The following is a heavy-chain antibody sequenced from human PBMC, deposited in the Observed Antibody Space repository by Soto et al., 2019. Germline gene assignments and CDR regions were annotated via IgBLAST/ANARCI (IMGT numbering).Heavy chain of an antibody. CDR3: AKGAEGYVVSSLDY. J-gene: IGHJ4*02. CDR2: ITSTGSST. V-gene: IGHV3-23*01. CDR1: GFTFSNYA. Sequence: VQLLESGGACVQPGGSLRLSCAASGFTFSNYAMTWVRQAPGKGLEWVSAITSTGSSTYYADSVKGRFTISRDNSKNTLYLQIDSLRAEDTAVYYCAKGAEGYVVSSLDYWGQGTLVTVSS. D-gene: IGHD5-12*01.